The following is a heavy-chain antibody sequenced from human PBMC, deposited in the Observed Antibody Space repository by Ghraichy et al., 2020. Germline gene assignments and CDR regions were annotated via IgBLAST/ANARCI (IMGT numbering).Heavy chain of an antibody. CDR2: IYYSGST. CDR3: ARGRWSSSPWGYFDY. J-gene: IGHJ4*02. CDR1: GGSISSYY. V-gene: IGHV4-59*01. D-gene: IGHD6-6*01. Sequence: SETLSLTCTVSGGSISSYYWSWIRQPPGKGLEWIGYIYYSGSTNYNPSLKSRVTISVDTSKNQFSLKLSPVTAADTAVYCCARGRWSSSPWGYFDYWGQGTLVTVSS.